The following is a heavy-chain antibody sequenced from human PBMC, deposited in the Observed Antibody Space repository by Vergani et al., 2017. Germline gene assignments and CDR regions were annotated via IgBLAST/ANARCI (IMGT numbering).Heavy chain of an antibody. D-gene: IGHD1-26*01. CDR1: GYTLTSYY. CDR3: ARDHGEVGAWAFDI. CDR2: RNPNSGGT. Sequence: QLQLVQSGAEVKKPGASVKVSCKASGYTLTSYYMHWVRQAPGQGLEWMGWRNPNSGGTNYAQKFQGRVTMTRDTSISTAYMALSSLRSEDTAVYYCARDHGEVGAWAFDIWGQGTMVTVSS. V-gene: IGHV1-2*02. J-gene: IGHJ3*02.